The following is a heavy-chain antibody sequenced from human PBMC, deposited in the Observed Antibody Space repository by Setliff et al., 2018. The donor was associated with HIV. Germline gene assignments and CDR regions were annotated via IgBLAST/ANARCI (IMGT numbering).Heavy chain of an antibody. J-gene: IGHJ4*02. Sequence: PGGSLRLSCTASGFTFINYEMNWVRQAPGKGLEWVAYIKQDGSEKYYVDSVKGRFTISRDNAKNSLYLQMNSLRAEDTDVYYCASLDYWGQGTLVTVSS. CDR2: IKQDGSEK. V-gene: IGHV3-7*01. CDR3: ASLDY. CDR1: GFTFINYE.